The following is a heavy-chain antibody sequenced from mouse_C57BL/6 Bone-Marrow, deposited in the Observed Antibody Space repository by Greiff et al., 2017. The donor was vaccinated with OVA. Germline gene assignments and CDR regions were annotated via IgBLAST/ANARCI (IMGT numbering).Heavy chain of an antibody. CDR2: INPNNGGT. CDR3: ARAGVYCGSPFDY. J-gene: IGHJ2*01. Sequence: EVKLMESGPELVKPGASVKMSCKASGYTFTDYNMHWVKQSHGKSLEWIGYINPNNGGTSYNQKFKGKGTLTVNKSSSTAYIELHSLTAKDSAVYYCARAGVYCGSPFDYWGQGTTLTVSS. V-gene: IGHV1-22*01. CDR1: GYTFTDYN. D-gene: IGHD1-1*01.